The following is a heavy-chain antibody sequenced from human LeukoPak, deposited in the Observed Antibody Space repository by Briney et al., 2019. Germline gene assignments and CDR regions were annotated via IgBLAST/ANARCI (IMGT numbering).Heavy chain of an antibody. CDR1: GGSISSGGYY. CDR2: IFHSGST. D-gene: IGHD6-6*01. V-gene: IGHV4-30-2*01. Sequence: SQTLSLTCTVSGGSISSGGYYWSWIRQPPGKALEWIGYIFHSGSTYYNPSLKSRVTISLDRSKNQFSLKLSSVTAADTAVYYCARGPNEYSSWEGVFDIWGQGTMVTVAS. J-gene: IGHJ3*02. CDR3: ARGPNEYSSWEGVFDI.